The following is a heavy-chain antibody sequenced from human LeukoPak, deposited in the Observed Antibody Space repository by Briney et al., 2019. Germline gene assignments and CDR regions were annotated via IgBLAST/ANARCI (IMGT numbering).Heavy chain of an antibody. Sequence: PGGSLRLSCAASGFTFSSYWMHWVRQAPGKGLVWVSRINSDGSSTSYADSVKGRFTISRDNAKNTLYLQMNSLRAEDTAVYYCARGREIAAAGHDPRVQFDYWGQGTLVTVSS. CDR2: INSDGSST. D-gene: IGHD6-13*01. V-gene: IGHV3-74*01. CDR3: ARGREIAAAGHDPRVQFDY. CDR1: GFTFSSYW. J-gene: IGHJ4*02.